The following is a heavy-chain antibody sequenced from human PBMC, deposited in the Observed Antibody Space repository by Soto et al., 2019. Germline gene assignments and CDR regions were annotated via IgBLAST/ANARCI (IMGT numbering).Heavy chain of an antibody. CDR3: ARPRDSGDYWGS. D-gene: IGHD3-22*01. V-gene: IGHV5-51*01. J-gene: IGHJ5*02. Sequence: XDSLTISREASGYSFTRYWIGLVRQKPGRGLEWMGIIYPGDSDTRYSPSFQGQVTISADKSISTAYLQWNSLKASDTAMYYCARPRDSGDYWGSWGQGTLVTVSS. CDR2: IYPGDSDT. CDR1: GYSFTRYW.